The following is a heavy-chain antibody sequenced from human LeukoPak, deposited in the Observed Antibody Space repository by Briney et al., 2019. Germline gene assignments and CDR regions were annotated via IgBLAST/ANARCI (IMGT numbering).Heavy chain of an antibody. Sequence: ASVKVSCKASGYTFTSYYMHWVRQAPGQGLEWMGIINPSGGSTSYAQKFQGRVTMTRDTSTSTVYMELSRLRSDDTAVYYCARDLIYGDYAFDIWGQGTMVTVSS. V-gene: IGHV1-46*01. D-gene: IGHD4-17*01. CDR3: ARDLIYGDYAFDI. J-gene: IGHJ3*02. CDR1: GYTFTSYY. CDR2: INPSGGST.